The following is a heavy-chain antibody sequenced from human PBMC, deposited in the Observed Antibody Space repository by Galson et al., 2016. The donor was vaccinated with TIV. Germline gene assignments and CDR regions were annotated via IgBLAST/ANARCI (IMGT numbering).Heavy chain of an antibody. Sequence: SLRLSCASSGLSVSKNYMTWVRQAPGKGLEWVSLITDGGNTYYPDTVKGRFTISRDTSKNTLYLQMNSLRVEDTAVYYCARDRIVDATYYYYYFGLDVWGQGTTVTVSS. D-gene: IGHD1-26*01. J-gene: IGHJ6*02. V-gene: IGHV3-66*02. CDR1: GLSVSKNY. CDR2: ITDGGNT. CDR3: ARDRIVDATYYYYYFGLDV.